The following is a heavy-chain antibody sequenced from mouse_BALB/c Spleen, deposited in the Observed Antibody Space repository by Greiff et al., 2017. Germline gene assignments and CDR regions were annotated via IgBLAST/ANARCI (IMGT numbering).Heavy chain of an antibody. J-gene: IGHJ3*01. Sequence: EVKLVESGGGLVQPKGSLKLSCAASGFTFNTYAMNWVRQAPGKGLEWVARIRSKSNNYATYYADSVKDRFTISRDDSQSMLYLQMNNLKTEDTAMYYCVRRGAYYRYDGHDSWFAYWGQGTLVTVSA. CDR3: VRRGAYYRYDGHDSWFAY. CDR2: IRSKSNNYAT. CDR1: GFTFNTYA. D-gene: IGHD2-14*01. V-gene: IGHV10-1*02.